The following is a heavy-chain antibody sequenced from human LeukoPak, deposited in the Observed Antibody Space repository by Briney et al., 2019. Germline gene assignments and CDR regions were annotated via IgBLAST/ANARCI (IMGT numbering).Heavy chain of an antibody. CDR1: GFTFRSYS. V-gene: IGHV3-7*01. Sequence: GGSLRLSCTASGFTFRSYSMSWVRQAPGKGLEWVANIRQDGSEKYYVASVRGRFTISRDNAKNSLYLQMNSLRREDTAVYYCARLADYDSSGYFDYWGQGTLVTVSS. CDR2: IRQDGSEK. CDR3: ARLADYDSSGYFDY. D-gene: IGHD3-22*01. J-gene: IGHJ4*02.